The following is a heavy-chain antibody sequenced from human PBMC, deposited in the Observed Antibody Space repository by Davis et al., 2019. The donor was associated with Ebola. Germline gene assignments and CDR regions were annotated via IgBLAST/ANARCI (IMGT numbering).Heavy chain of an antibody. D-gene: IGHD1-26*01. CDR3: AREVGETKLDQ. CDR1: GYTFITYY. Sequence: ASVKVSCKASGYTFITYYIHWVRQAPGQGLEWMGIIDPESGRTNNAQKFQGRVTLTADESTSTAYMELTNLRSDDTAVYYCAREVGETKLDQWGQGTLVTVSS. V-gene: IGHV1-46*01. J-gene: IGHJ4*02. CDR2: IDPESGRT.